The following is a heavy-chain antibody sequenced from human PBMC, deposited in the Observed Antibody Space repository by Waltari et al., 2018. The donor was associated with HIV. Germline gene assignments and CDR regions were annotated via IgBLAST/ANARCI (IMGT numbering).Heavy chain of an antibody. CDR2: IYSSGDP. V-gene: IGHV4-61*02. Sequence: QVQLQESGPGLVKPSQTLSLTCTVSGGSISGGQYYWNWNRQPGGKGLEWIGRIYSSGDPKYHPSLKSRVTISLDASNIQFFLKLASVTAADTAIYYCARAPRSMVSSLWGQGTLVTVSS. J-gene: IGHJ4*02. D-gene: IGHD3-10*01. CDR1: GGSISGGQYY. CDR3: ARAPRSMVSSL.